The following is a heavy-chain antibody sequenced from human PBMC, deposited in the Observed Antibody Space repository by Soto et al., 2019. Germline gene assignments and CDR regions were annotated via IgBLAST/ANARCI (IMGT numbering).Heavy chain of an antibody. V-gene: IGHV3-74*01. CDR1: GFPFSSYW. D-gene: IGHD2-8*01. CDR2: IKSDGSGT. CDR3: ARGFRNGFNV. J-gene: IGHJ6*02. Sequence: EVQLVESGGGLVQPGESLTLSCAASGFPFSSYWMHWVRQAPGKGLVWVSRIKSDGSGTYYADSVQDRFTISRDNARNTLYLQMNSLRVEDTAVYYCARGFRNGFNVWGQGTTVSVSS.